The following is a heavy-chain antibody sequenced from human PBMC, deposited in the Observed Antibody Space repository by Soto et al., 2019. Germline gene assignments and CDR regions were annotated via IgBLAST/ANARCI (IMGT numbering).Heavy chain of an antibody. V-gene: IGHV1-18*01. Sequence: QVQLVQSGAEVKKPGASVKVSCKASGYTFTSYGISWVRQAPGQGLEWMGWISAYSGSTNYAQKLQGRVTMTTDTATSTAYMEPRSLRSDDTAVYYCARSIAAAVDFDYWGQGTLVTVSS. J-gene: IGHJ4*02. CDR2: ISAYSGST. D-gene: IGHD6-13*01. CDR3: ARSIAAAVDFDY. CDR1: GYTFTSYG.